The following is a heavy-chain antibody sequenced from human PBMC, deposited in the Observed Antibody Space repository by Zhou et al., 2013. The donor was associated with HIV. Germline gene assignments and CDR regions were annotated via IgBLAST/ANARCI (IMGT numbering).Heavy chain of an antibody. D-gene: IGHD3-16*02. Sequence: QVQLVQSGAEVKKPGASVKVSCKASGYTFTGYYIHWVRQAPGQGLEWMGWINPNSGGTNYAQKFQDRVTMTRDTSISTAYMELSRLRSDDTAVYYCARGGLRLGELSLLFDSWGQGTLVTVSS. J-gene: IGHJ5*01. V-gene: IGHV1-2*02. CDR3: ARGGLRLGELSLLFDS. CDR1: GYTFTGYY. CDR2: INPNSGGT.